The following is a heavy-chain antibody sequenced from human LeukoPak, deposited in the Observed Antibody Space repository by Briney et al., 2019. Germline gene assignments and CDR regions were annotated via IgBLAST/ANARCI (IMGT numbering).Heavy chain of an antibody. CDR2: IYYSGST. V-gene: IGHV4-30-4*01. CDR1: GGSISSGDYY. D-gene: IGHD4-23*01. Sequence: PSQTLSLTCTVSGGSISSGDYYWGWIRQPPGKGLEWIGYIYYSGSTYYNPSLKSRVTISVDTSKNQFSLKVSSGTAADTAVYYCARLVVTLRAFDYWGQGTLVTVSS. J-gene: IGHJ4*02. CDR3: ARLVVTLRAFDY.